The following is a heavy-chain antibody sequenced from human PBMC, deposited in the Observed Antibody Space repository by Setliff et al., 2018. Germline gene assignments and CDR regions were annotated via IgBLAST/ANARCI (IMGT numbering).Heavy chain of an antibody. CDR1: GGSISSGDYY. J-gene: IGHJ6*02. Sequence: SETLSLTCTVSGGSISSGDYYWSWIRQPPGKGLEWIGYIYYSGSTYYNPSLKSRVTISVDTSKNRFSLKVTSVTAADTAVYYCAREYCSSTSCYGGYYYGMDVWGQGTTVTVSS. D-gene: IGHD2-2*01. V-gene: IGHV4-30-4*08. CDR2: IYYSGST. CDR3: AREYCSSTSCYGGYYYGMDV.